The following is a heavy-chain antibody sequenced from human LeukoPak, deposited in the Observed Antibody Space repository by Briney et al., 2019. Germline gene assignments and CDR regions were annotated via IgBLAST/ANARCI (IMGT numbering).Heavy chain of an antibody. CDR2: INHSGST. CDR1: GDSIRSYY. Sequence: PSETLSLTCTVSGDSIRSYYWSWIRQPPGKGLEWIGEINHSGSTNYNPSLKSRVTISVDTSKNQFSLKLSSVTAADTAVYYCARIDKLGYCSGGSCGAWGQGTMVTVSS. J-gene: IGHJ3*01. CDR3: ARIDKLGYCSGGSCGA. V-gene: IGHV4-34*01. D-gene: IGHD2-15*01.